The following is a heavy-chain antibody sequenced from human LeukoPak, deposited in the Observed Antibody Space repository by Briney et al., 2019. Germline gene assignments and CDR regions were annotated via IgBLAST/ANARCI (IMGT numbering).Heavy chain of an antibody. V-gene: IGHV4-34*01. CDR3: ARGGSGSYYTLYHYVMYV. D-gene: IGHD3-10*01. J-gene: IGHJ6*03. Sequence: SETLYLTCAVYGESFSGYYWSRIRQPPGQGLEWIGEIDYFGSTNYKSSLKSRVTISVDTSKNQFSLTLSSVTAADTAVYYCARGGSGSYYTLYHYVMYVWGKGTTVTVSS. CDR2: IDYFGST. CDR1: GESFSGYY.